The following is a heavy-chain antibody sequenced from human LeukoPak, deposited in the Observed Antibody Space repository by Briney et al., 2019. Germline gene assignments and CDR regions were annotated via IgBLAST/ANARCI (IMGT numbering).Heavy chain of an antibody. CDR1: GYTFTSCG. D-gene: IGHD5-12*01. V-gene: IGHV1-18*04. Sequence: ASVKVSCKASGYTFTSCGISWVRQAPGQGLEWMGWISAYNGNTNYAQKLQGRVTMTTDTSTSTAYMELRSLRSDDTAVYYCARDVDIVATILAGNWFDPWGQGTLVTVSS. CDR2: ISAYNGNT. CDR3: ARDVDIVATILAGNWFDP. J-gene: IGHJ5*02.